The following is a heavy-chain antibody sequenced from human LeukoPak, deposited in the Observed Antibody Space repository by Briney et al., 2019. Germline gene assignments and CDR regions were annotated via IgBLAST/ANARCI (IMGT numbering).Heavy chain of an antibody. CDR1: GHRFSSYG. Sequence: APVKVSCKASGHRFSSYGFAWVRQAPGQGLEWRGWISAYNGKTKYAQEYQGRVTMTTDTSTSTAYMEVRSLRSDDTAVYYCAGGFSGHDAFDYWGQGTLVIVSS. J-gene: IGHJ4*02. CDR2: ISAYNGKT. CDR3: AGGFSGHDAFDY. D-gene: IGHD5-12*01. V-gene: IGHV1-18*01.